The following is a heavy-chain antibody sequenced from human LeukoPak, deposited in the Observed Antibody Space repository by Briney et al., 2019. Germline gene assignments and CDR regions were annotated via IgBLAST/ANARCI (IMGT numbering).Heavy chain of an antibody. V-gene: IGHV1-58*02. CDR2: ILVGSGNT. Sequence: TSVTVSCKASGFTFTSSAMQWVRQARGQRLEWIGWILVGSGNTNYAQKFQERVTITSDMSTSTAYMELSSLRSEDTAVYYCASRPLRYYYYGMDVWGQGTTGTVSS. J-gene: IGHJ6*02. CDR3: ASRPLRYYYYGMDV. D-gene: IGHD3-16*01. CDR1: GFTFTSSA.